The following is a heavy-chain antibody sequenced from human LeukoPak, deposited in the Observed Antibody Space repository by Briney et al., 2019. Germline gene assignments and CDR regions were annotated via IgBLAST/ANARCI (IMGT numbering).Heavy chain of an antibody. J-gene: IGHJ4*02. CDR2: INPDNGVT. D-gene: IGHD6-13*01. Sequence: GASVRVSCKASAYSFTRYGVSWVRQAPGQGLEWMGWINPDNGVTNYVQKFQGRVTMTRDTSISTAYMELSRLTYDDTAVYYCARWAALCNDHWGQGTLVTVSS. CDR1: AYSFTRYG. CDR3: ARWAALCNDH. V-gene: IGHV1-2*02.